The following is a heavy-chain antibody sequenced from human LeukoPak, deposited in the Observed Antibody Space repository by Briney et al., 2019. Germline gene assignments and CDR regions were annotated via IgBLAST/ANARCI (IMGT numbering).Heavy chain of an antibody. J-gene: IGHJ5*02. Sequence: SETLSLTCTVSGGSISSYYWSWIRQPPGKGLEWIGYIYYSGSTNYNPSLKSRVTISVDTSKNQFSLKLSSVTAADTAVYYCAREGFLVWLTGFDPWGQGTLVTVSS. V-gene: IGHV4-59*01. D-gene: IGHD3-3*01. CDR2: IYYSGST. CDR3: AREGFLVWLTGFDP. CDR1: GGSISSYY.